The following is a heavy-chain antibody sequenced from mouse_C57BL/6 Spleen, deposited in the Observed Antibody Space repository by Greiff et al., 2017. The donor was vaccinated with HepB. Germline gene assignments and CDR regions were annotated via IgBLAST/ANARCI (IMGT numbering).Heavy chain of an antibody. CDR2: IDPEDGET. D-gene: IGHD2-5*01. CDR1: GFNIKDYY. Sequence: EVQLQQSGAELVKPGASVKLSCTASGFNIKDYYMHWVKQRTEQGLEWIGRIDPEDGETKYAPKFPGKATITADTSSNTAYLQLSSLTSEDTAVYYCARPAYYSNYYAMDYWGQGTSVTVSS. CDR3: ARPAYYSNYYAMDY. V-gene: IGHV14-2*01. J-gene: IGHJ4*01.